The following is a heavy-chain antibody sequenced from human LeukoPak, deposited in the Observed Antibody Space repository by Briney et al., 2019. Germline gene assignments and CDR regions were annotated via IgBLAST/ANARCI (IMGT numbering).Heavy chain of an antibody. D-gene: IGHD3-3*01. CDR3: ARGYYDFWSGYPRDYYYYYGMDV. V-gene: IGHV3-33*01. J-gene: IGHJ6*02. CDR2: IWYDGSNK. CDR1: GFTFSSYG. Sequence: GRSLRLSCAASGFTFSSYGMHWVRQAPGKGLEWVAVIWYDGSNKYYADSVKGRFTISRDNSKNTLYLQMNSLRAEDTAVYYCARGYYDFWSGYPRDYYYYYGMDVWGQGTTVTVSS.